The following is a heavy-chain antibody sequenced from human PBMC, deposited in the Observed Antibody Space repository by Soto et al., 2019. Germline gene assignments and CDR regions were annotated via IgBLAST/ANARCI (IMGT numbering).Heavy chain of an antibody. Sequence: PGGSLRLSCAVSGLNFNNYGINWVRQAPGKGLEWVSSVSKSDYTYYSDSVKGRFTISRDNAKNSVSLQMNTLRAEDTAVYYCVKGRDRSSSSWFDPWGQGTLVTVSS. CDR1: GLNFNNYG. CDR2: VSKSDYT. D-gene: IGHD6-6*01. J-gene: IGHJ5*02. CDR3: VKGRDRSSSSWFDP. V-gene: IGHV3-21*01.